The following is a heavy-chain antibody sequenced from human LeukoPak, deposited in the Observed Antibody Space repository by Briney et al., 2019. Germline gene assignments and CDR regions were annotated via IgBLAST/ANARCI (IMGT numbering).Heavy chain of an antibody. J-gene: IGHJ5*02. V-gene: IGHV4-4*07. CDR1: GGSISSYY. CDR3: ARVPPRYCSSTSCYLFDP. Sequence: SETLSLTCTVSGGSISSYYWGWIRQPAGKGLGWIGRIYTSGSTNYNPSLKSRVTMSVDTSKNQFSLKLSSVTAADTAVYYCARVPPRYCSSTSCYLFDPWGQGTLVTVSS. D-gene: IGHD2-2*01. CDR2: IYTSGST.